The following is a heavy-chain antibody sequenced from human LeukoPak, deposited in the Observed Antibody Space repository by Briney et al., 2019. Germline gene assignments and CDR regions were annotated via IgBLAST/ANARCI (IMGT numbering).Heavy chain of an antibody. CDR3: TDDYGPPDY. J-gene: IGHJ4*02. CDR2: IRSKTQGATI. D-gene: IGHD5-12*01. CDR1: GFTFSNYW. V-gene: IGHV3-15*01. Sequence: GGSLRLSCTASGFTFSNYWMHWVRQAPGKGLEWVGRIRSKTQGATIDYAAPVKGRFIISRDDSRNTLYLQMNSLKAEDTAVYYCTDDYGPPDYWGQGTLVTVSS.